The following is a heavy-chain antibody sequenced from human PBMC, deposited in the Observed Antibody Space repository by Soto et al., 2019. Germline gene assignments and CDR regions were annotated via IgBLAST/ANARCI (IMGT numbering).Heavy chain of an antibody. D-gene: IGHD6-6*01. CDR3: AKEREHLVDHGRLDY. V-gene: IGHV3-23*01. CDR1: GFTFSSYA. J-gene: IGHJ4*02. Sequence: EVQQLESGGGLVQPGGSLRLSCAASGFTFSSYAMSWVRQAPGKGLEWVSAISGSGGSRYYADSVRGRFTISRDKSKNTLYRQMNSLRAEDTAVYYCAKEREHLVDHGRLDYWGQGPLVTVAS. CDR2: ISGSGGSR.